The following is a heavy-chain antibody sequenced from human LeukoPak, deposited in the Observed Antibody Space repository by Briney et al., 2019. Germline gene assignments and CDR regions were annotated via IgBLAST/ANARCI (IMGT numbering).Heavy chain of an antibody. CDR1: GGSISSSSYY. V-gene: IGHV4-39*01. J-gene: IGHJ6*02. CDR3: ARRLDYYYGMDV. CDR2: IYYSGST. Sequence: PSETLSLTCTASGGSISSSSYYWGWIRQPPGKGLEWIGSIYYSGSTYYNPSLKSRVTISVDTSKNQFSLKLCSVTAADTAVYYCARRLDYYYGMDVWGQGTTVTVSS.